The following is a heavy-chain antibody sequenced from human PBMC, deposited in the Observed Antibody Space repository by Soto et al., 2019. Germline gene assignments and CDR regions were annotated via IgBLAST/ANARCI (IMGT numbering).Heavy chain of an antibody. J-gene: IGHJ6*02. CDR3: ARGLIVVVPAASYYYYGMYV. Sequence: QVQLQQWGAGLLKPSETLSLTCAVYGGSFSGYYWSWIRQPPGKGLEWIGEINHSGSTNYNPSLKSRVTISVGTSKNQFSLKLSSVTAADTAVYYCARGLIVVVPAASYYYYGMYVWGQGTTVTVSS. CDR1: GGSFSGYY. D-gene: IGHD2-2*01. CDR2: INHSGST. V-gene: IGHV4-34*01.